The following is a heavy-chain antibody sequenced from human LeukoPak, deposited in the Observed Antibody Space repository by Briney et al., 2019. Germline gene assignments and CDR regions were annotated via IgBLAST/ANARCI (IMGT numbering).Heavy chain of an antibody. V-gene: IGHV3-48*03. D-gene: IGHD3-22*01. J-gene: IGHJ4*02. Sequence: AGGSLRLSCAASGFTFSSYEMNWVRQAPGKGLAWVSYITSSGSTIYYADSVKGRFTISRDNAKNSLYLQMNSLRAEDTAVYYCAIPTYYYDSSGQGYWGQGTLVTVSS. CDR2: ITSSGSTI. CDR1: GFTFSSYE. CDR3: AIPTYYYDSSGQGY.